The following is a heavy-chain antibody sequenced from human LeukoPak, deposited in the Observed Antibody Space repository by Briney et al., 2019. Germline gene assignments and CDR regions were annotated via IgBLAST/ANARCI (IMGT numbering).Heavy chain of an antibody. V-gene: IGHV3-23*01. J-gene: IGHJ4*02. Sequence: PGGSLRLSCAASGFTFSTYSMSWVRQAPGKGLEWVSSIYPSGGRTYYADSVKGRFTISRDNSKNTVYLQMSSLRVEDTAVYFCAKDERPDDSWRFGYWGQGTLVSVSS. CDR3: AKDERPDDSWRFGY. CDR1: GFTFSTYS. D-gene: IGHD3-3*01. CDR2: IYPSGGRT.